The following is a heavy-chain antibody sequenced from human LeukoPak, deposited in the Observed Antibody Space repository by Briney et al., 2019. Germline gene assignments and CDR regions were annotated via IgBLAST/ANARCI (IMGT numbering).Heavy chain of an antibody. J-gene: IGHJ4*02. CDR3: ATETNGRHYDY. CDR2: IGPTGSDR. D-gene: IGHD1-14*01. V-gene: IGHV3-21*06. CDR1: GLTFSTSG. Sequence: GGPLRLSCTASGLTFSTSGFNWVRQAPGKGLEWVASIGPTGSDRYHADSIKGRFTISGDNANNFLYLQMNSLRAEDTAVYYCATETNGRHYDYWGQGTLLTVSS.